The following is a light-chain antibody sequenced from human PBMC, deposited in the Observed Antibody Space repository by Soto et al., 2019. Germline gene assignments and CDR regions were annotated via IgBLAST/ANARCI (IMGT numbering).Light chain of an antibody. V-gene: IGKV3D-20*02. CDR2: EAS. J-gene: IGKJ1*01. Sequence: EIVMTQSPATLSVSPGERATLSCRASQSVSSSYLAWYQQKPGQAPRLLIYEASSRATGIPDRFSGSGSGTDFTLTISRLEPEDFAVYYCQQYRTFGQGTKVDIK. CDR1: QSVSSSY. CDR3: QQYRT.